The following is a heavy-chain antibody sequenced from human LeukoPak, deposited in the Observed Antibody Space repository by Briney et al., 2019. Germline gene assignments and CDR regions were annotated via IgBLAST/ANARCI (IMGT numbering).Heavy chain of an antibody. CDR2: ISYDGSNK. CDR1: GFTFSSYA. J-gene: IGHJ6*03. V-gene: IGHV3-30-3*01. CDR3: ARDTRGYCSSTSCSLNYMDV. D-gene: IGHD2-2*01. Sequence: GRSLRLSCAASGFTFSSYAMHWVRQAPGRGLEWVAVISYDGSNKYYADSVKGRFTISRDNSKNTLYLQMNSLRAEDTAVYYCARDTRGYCSSTSCSLNYMDVWGKGTTVTVSS.